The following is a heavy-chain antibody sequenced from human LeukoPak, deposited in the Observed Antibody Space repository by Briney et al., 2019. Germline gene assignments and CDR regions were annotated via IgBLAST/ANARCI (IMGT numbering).Heavy chain of an antibody. D-gene: IGHD5/OR15-5a*01. Sequence: ASVKVSCKASGYTFIGYYLHWVRQAPGQGLEWMGWINPTSGGTNYAQKFQDRVTMTRDTSINTAYMELSRLTSDDTAVYYCARLVGLSTTASYWGQGTLVIVSS. V-gene: IGHV1-2*02. CDR1: GYTFIGYY. CDR3: ARLVGLSTTASY. CDR2: INPTSGGT. J-gene: IGHJ4*02.